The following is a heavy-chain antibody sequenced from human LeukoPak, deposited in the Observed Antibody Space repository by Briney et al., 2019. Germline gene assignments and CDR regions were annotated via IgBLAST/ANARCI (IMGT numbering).Heavy chain of an antibody. Sequence: PGGSLRLSCAASGFTFSSYWMSWVRQAPGKGLEWVANIKQDGSEKYYVDSVKGRFTISRDNAKNSLYLQMNSLRAEDTAMYYCARDRQQLVRGDYFDFWGQGTLVTVSS. CDR3: ARDRQQLVRGDYFDF. D-gene: IGHD6-13*01. CDR2: IKQDGSEK. CDR1: GFTFSSYW. J-gene: IGHJ4*02. V-gene: IGHV3-7*03.